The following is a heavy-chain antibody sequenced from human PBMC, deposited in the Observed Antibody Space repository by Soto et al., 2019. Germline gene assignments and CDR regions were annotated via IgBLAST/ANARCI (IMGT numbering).Heavy chain of an antibody. V-gene: IGHV5-10-1*01. CDR2: IDPSDSQT. J-gene: IGHJ6*02. D-gene: IGHD6-6*01. Sequence: PGESLKISCKGSGYSFAGYWITWVRQKPGKGLEWMGRIDPSDSQTYYSPSFQGHVTISADKSISTAYLQWSSLKASDTAMYYCARSKHSYSTSEFIYGMDVWGQGTTVTVSS. CDR1: GYSFAGYW. CDR3: ARSKHSYSTSEFIYGMDV.